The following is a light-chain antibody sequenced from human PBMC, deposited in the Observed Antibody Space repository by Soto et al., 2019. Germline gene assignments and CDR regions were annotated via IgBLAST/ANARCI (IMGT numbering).Light chain of an antibody. CDR3: SSYTHSNTLV. CDR2: EVS. Sequence: QSALTQPASVSGSPGQSITISCTGTSSDVGGYKYVSWYQHHPGKAPKLMIYEVSNRPSGFSNRFSGSKSGNTASLTISGLQAEDEADYYCSSYTHSNTLVFGGGTKLTVL. CDR1: SSDVGGYKY. J-gene: IGLJ2*01. V-gene: IGLV2-14*01.